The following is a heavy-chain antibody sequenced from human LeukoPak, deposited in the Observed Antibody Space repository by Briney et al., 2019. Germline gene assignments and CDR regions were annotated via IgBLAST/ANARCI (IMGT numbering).Heavy chain of an antibody. CDR1: GFTFSSYA. CDR3: AKESSGYSGYDWPDY. Sequence: GGSLRLSCAASGFTFSSYAMSWVHQAPGKGLDRVSAISGSGGSTYYADSVKGRFTISRDNSKNTLYLQMNSLRAEDTAVYYCAKESSGYSGYDWPDYWGQGTLVTVSS. D-gene: IGHD5-12*01. J-gene: IGHJ4*02. CDR2: ISGSGGST. V-gene: IGHV3-23*01.